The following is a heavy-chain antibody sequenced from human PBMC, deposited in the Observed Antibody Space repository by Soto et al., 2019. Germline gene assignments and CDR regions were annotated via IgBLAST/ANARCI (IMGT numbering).Heavy chain of an antibody. J-gene: IGHJ4*01. Sequence: GGSLRLSCAASGFTFSSYGMHWVRQAPGKGLEWVAVIWYDGSNKYYADSVKGRFTISRXXXXXXVXLXVXXLXADXTAIYYCAKGKSSGWYYFDYWGHGTPVAVSS. D-gene: IGHD6-19*01. CDR1: GFTFSSYG. CDR3: AKGKSSGWYYFDY. V-gene: IGHV3-33*06. CDR2: IWYDGSNK.